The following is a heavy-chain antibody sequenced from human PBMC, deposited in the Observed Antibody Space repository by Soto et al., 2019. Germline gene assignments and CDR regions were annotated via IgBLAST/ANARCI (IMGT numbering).Heavy chain of an antibody. V-gene: IGHV1-18*04. J-gene: IGHJ6*02. D-gene: IGHD3-16*02. CDR2: ISAYNGNT. CDR3: AIERGYDYVWGSYRYTGGYYYGMDV. Sequence: ASVKVSCKASGYTFTSYGISWVRQAPGQGLEWMGWISAYNGNTNYAQKLQGRVTMTTDTSTSTAYMELRSLRSDDTAVYYCAIERGYDYVWGSYRYTGGYYYGMDVWGQGTTVTVSS. CDR1: GYTFTSYG.